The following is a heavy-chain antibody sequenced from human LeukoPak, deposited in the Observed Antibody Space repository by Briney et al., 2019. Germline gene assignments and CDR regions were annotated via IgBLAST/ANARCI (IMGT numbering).Heavy chain of an antibody. Sequence: SETLSLTCTVSGGSISSYSWSWIRQPPGKGLEWIGYIYYSGSTNYNPSLKSRVTISVDMSKNQFSLKLSSVTAADTAVYYCARDRSIAVAGPYWYFDLWGRGTLVTVSS. CDR1: GGSISSYS. V-gene: IGHV4-59*12. D-gene: IGHD6-19*01. J-gene: IGHJ2*01. CDR2: IYYSGST. CDR3: ARDRSIAVAGPYWYFDL.